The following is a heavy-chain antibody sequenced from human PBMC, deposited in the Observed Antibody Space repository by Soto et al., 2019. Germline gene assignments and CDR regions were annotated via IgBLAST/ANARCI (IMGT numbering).Heavy chain of an antibody. CDR3: AGGWFGEFVYQFDY. J-gene: IGHJ4*02. V-gene: IGHV1-18*01. D-gene: IGHD3-10*01. CDR1: GYTFTSYG. CDR2: ISAYNGNT. Sequence: QVQLVQSGAEVKKPGASVKVSCKPSGYTFTSYGITWVRQAPGQGLEWMGWISAYNGNTNYAQKFQGRVTMTTDTSTSMAYMELRSLGSDDRVVSYCAGGWFGEFVYQFDYWGQGAMVTVSS.